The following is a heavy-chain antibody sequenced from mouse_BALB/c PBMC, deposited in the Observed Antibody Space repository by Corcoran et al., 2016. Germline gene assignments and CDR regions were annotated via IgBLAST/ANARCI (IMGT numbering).Heavy chain of an antibody. Sequence: QIQLVQSGPELKKPGETVKISCKASGYTFTNYGMNWVKQAPGKGLKWMGWINTYTGEPTYADDFKGRFAFSLETSASTAYLQINNLKNEDTATYFCANGNYVDYWGQGTTLTVPS. CDR3: ANGNYVDY. V-gene: IGHV9-3-1*01. D-gene: IGHD2-1*01. CDR2: INTYTGEP. CDR1: GYTFTNYG. J-gene: IGHJ2*01.